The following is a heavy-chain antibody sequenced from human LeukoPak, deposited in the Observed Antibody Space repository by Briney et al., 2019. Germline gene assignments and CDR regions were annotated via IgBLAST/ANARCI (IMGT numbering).Heavy chain of an antibody. D-gene: IGHD3-10*01. CDR3: AKLGLWFGEDY. J-gene: IGHJ4*02. Sequence: PGGSLRLSWAASGFTFSNYAISCVRQAPGKGLEWVSAISGSGYNTYHADSVKGRFTISRDNSKNTLYLQMHSLRAKDTAVYYCAKLGLWFGEDYWGQGTLVTVSS. CDR1: GFTFSNYA. V-gene: IGHV3-23*01. CDR2: ISGSGYNT.